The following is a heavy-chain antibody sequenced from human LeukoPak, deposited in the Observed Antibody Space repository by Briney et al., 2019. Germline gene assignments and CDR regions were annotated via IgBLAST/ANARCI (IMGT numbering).Heavy chain of an antibody. CDR2: ISAGGYNT. D-gene: IGHD6-13*01. V-gene: IGHV3-23*01. CDR3: SKDAHSSSSTG. Sequence: GGSLRLSCAASGFTFSSHAMTWVRQAPGKGLEWVSSISAGGYNTYYADSVRGRFTISRDKSKNTLYLQMNSLRAEDTAVYYCSKDAHSSSSTGWGQGTLVTVSS. CDR1: GFTFSSHA. J-gene: IGHJ4*02.